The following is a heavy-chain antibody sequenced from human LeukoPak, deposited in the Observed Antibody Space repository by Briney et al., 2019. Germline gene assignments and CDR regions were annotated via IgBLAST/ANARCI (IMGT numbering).Heavy chain of an antibody. CDR2: ISSSSSYI. CDR3: ARVSGWAFDY. V-gene: IGHV3-21*01. J-gene: IGHJ4*02. Sequence: PGGSLRLSCAASRFTFSSYSMNWVRQAPGKGLEWVSSISSSSSYIYYADSVKGRFTISRDNAKNSLYLQMNSLRAEDTAVYYCARVSGWAFDYWGQGTLVTVSS. D-gene: IGHD6-19*01. CDR1: RFTFSSYS.